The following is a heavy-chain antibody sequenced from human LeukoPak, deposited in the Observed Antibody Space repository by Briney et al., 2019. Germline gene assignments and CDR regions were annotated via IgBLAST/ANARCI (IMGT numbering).Heavy chain of an antibody. D-gene: IGHD6-6*01. CDR1: GFTFSSYG. V-gene: IGHV3-30*02. CDR2: IQYDGGNK. CDR3: AKCATVAARPAKSFFDS. Sequence: GGSLRLSCAASGFTFSSYGMHWVRQAPGKGLEWVAFIQYDGGNKYYADSVKGRFTISRDKSKNTLYLQMNSLRADDTAVYYCAKCATVAARPAKSFFDSWGQGTLVTVSS. J-gene: IGHJ4*02.